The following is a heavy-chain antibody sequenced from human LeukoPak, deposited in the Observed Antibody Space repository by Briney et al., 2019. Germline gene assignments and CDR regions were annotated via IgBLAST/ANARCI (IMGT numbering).Heavy chain of an antibody. V-gene: IGHV4-30-4*08. J-gene: IGHJ5*02. CDR1: GGSMSSGDYY. CDR2: IHYSGNT. CDR3: ARDRGYNWNYSWFDP. Sequence: PSETLSLTCTVSGGSMSSGDYYWSWIRQPQGKGLEGIGYIHYSGNTYYNPALKRRLIISVDTSKNQFSLKLRSVTAADTAVYYCARDRGYNWNYSWFDPWGQGTLVTVSS. D-gene: IGHD1-7*01.